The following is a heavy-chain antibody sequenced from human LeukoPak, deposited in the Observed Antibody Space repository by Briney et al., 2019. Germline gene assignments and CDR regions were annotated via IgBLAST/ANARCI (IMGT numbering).Heavy chain of an antibody. CDR1: GFTFSSYA. CDR2: ISGSGGST. J-gene: IGHJ6*03. CDR3: AKAPGAYYYYMDV. V-gene: IGHV3-23*01. D-gene: IGHD7-27*01. Sequence: GSLRLSCAASGFTFSSYAMSWVRQATGKGLEWVSAISGSGGSTYYADSVKGRFTISRDNSKNTLYLQMNSLRAEDTAVYYCAKAPGAYYYYMDVWGKGTTVTVSS.